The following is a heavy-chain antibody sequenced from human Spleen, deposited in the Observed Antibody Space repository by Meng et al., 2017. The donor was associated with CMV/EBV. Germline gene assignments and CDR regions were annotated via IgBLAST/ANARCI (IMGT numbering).Heavy chain of an antibody. CDR3: AKDIGYRLGGYYYYLALDV. D-gene: IGHD1-26*01. J-gene: IGHJ6*02. CDR1: GFSFDDYA. Sequence: SLKISCAASGFSFDDYATHWVRQAPGKGLEWVSGISWNSGTIAYAGSVKGRFTISRDNAKNSLYLQMRSLRAEDTALYYCAKDIGYRLGGYYYYLALDVWGQGTTVTVSS. V-gene: IGHV3-9*01. CDR2: ISWNSGTI.